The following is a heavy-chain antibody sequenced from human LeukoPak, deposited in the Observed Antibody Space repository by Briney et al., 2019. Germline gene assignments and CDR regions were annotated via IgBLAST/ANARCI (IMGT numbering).Heavy chain of an antibody. J-gene: IGHJ4*02. D-gene: IGHD3-3*01. Sequence: ASVKVSCKASGYTFTSYGISWVRQAPGQGLEWMGWISAYNGNTNYAQKLQGRVTMTTDTSTSTDYMELRSLRSDDTAVYYCARVGVNDFWSGYPYYFDYWGQGTLVTVSS. CDR1: GYTFTSYG. CDR3: ARVGVNDFWSGYPYYFDY. V-gene: IGHV1-18*01. CDR2: ISAYNGNT.